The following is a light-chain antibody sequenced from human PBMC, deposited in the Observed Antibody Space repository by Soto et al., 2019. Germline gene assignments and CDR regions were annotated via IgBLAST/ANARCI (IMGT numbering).Light chain of an antibody. V-gene: IGLV1-40*01. CDR2: GNI. CDR3: QSYDSNTVV. J-gene: IGLJ2*01. CDR1: NSNIGAGYD. Sequence: QSVLTQPPSVSGAPGQRVTISCTGSNSNIGAGYDVHWYQQFPGTAPKLLIYGNINRPSGVPDRFSGSKSGPSASLAITGLQAEDEADYYCQSYDSNTVVFGGGTKLTVL.